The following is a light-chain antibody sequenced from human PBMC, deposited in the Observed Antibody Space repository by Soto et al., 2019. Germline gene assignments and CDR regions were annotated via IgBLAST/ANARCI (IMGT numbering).Light chain of an antibody. CDR1: QSISSY. Sequence: DIQMTQSPSSLSAFVGDRVTITCRASQSISSYLNWYQQKPGKAPNLLIYAASSLQSGVPSRFSGSGSGTDFTLTISSLQPEEFATYYCQQSYSTPYTFGQGTKLEIK. CDR2: AAS. CDR3: QQSYSTPYT. J-gene: IGKJ2*01. V-gene: IGKV1-39*01.